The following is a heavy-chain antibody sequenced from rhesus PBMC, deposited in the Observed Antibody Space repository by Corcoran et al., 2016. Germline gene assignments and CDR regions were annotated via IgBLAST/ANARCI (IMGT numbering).Heavy chain of an antibody. CDR2: ISGSSRST. CDR1: GYSISSGYY. J-gene: IGHJ4*01. CDR3: ARPNYYFDY. Sequence: QVQLQESGPGLVKPSETLSLTCAVSGYSISSGYYWGWIRQPPGKGLEYIGYISGSSRSTYYNPSLKSRFTISKDTSKNQFSLKLSYVTAADTAVYYCARPNYYFDYWGQGVLVTVSS. V-gene: IGHV4-99*01.